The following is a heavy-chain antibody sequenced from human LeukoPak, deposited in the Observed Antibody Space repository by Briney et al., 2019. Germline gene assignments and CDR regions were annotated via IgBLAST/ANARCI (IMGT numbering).Heavy chain of an antibody. CDR1: GFTFSSFW. Sequence: PGGSLRPSCAASGFTFSSFWMTWVRQAPGKGLEWVANIKPDGTEDYYVDSVKGRFTISRDNAENSLYLQMNSLRAEDTAVYYCAKDRGVEARAFDIWGQGTMVTVSS. CDR2: IKPDGTED. J-gene: IGHJ3*02. D-gene: IGHD2-15*01. V-gene: IGHV3-7*03. CDR3: AKDRGVEARAFDI.